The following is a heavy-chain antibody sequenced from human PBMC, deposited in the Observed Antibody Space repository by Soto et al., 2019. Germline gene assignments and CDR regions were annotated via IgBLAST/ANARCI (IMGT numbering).Heavy chain of an antibody. D-gene: IGHD2-2*02. CDR1: GFTFSSYA. CDR2: ISYDGSNK. CDR3: ASDLAPCSSTSCSTPYYYYYGMDV. V-gene: IGHV3-30-3*01. Sequence: GGSLRLSCAASGFTFSSYAMHWVRQAPGKGLEWVAVISYDGSNKYYADSVKGRFTISRDNSKNTLYLQMNSLRAEDTAVYYCASDLAPCSSTSCSTPYYYYYGMDVWGQGTTVPVYS. J-gene: IGHJ6*02.